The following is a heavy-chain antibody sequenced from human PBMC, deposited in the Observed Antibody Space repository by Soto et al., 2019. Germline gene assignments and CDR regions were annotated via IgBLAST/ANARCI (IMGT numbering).Heavy chain of an antibody. V-gene: IGHV1-18*04. Sequence: ASVKVSCKASGYSFTGNSLHWVRQAPGQGLEWMGWISAYNGNTNYAQKLQGRVTMTTDTSTSTAYMELRSLRSDDTAVYYCATDNNVVIAAAGTRFDYWGQGTLVTVSS. CDR3: ATDNNVVIAAAGTRFDY. D-gene: IGHD6-13*01. CDR2: ISAYNGNT. J-gene: IGHJ4*02. CDR1: GYSFTGNS.